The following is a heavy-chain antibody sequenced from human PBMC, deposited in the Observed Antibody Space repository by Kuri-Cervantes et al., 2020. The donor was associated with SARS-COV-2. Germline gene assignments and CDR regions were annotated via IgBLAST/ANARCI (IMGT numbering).Heavy chain of an antibody. Sequence: GESLKISCAASGFTFDDYGMSWVRQAPGKGLEWVSGINWNGGSTGYADSVKGRFTISRDNAKNSLYLQMNSLRAEDTALYDFARDLGAAAGTSSAFDYWGQGTLVTVSS. D-gene: IGHD6-13*01. CDR1: GFTFDDYG. CDR2: INWNGGST. J-gene: IGHJ4*02. V-gene: IGHV3-20*01. CDR3: ARDLGAAAGTSSAFDY.